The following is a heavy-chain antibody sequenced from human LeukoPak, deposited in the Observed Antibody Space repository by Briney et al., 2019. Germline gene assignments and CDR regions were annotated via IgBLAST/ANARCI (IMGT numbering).Heavy chain of an antibody. V-gene: IGHV3-23*01. CDR1: GFTFSSYG. Sequence: GGTLRLSCAASGFTFSSYGMNWVRQAPGKGLEWVSTISVSGSSTYYADSVKGRFTISRDNSKNTLSLQMHSLRAEDTAVYYCATRLVGAPGYWGQGTLVTVSS. CDR2: ISVSGSST. CDR3: ATRLVGAPGY. D-gene: IGHD1-26*01. J-gene: IGHJ4*02.